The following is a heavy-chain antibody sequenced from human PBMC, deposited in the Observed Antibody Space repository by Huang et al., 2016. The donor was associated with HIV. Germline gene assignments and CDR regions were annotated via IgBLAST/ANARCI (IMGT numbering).Heavy chain of an antibody. Sequence: QVQLVQSGAEVKKPGASVKVSCKASGYTFTSYYMHWVRQAPGQGLQWRGIMKPRGGSTSYAQRFQGRVTMTSDTSTSTVYMELSSLRSEDTAVYYCARDAGGGMIVVAYFDYWGQGTLVTVSS. V-gene: IGHV1-46*01. D-gene: IGHD3-22*01. CDR2: MKPRGGST. CDR3: ARDAGGGMIVVAYFDY. CDR1: GYTFTSYY. J-gene: IGHJ4*02.